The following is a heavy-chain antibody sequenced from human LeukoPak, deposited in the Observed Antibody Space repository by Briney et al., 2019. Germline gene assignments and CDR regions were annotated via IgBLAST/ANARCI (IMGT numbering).Heavy chain of an antibody. J-gene: IGHJ2*01. CDR2: IYQSGTT. V-gene: IGHV4-38-2*01. Sequence: SETLSLTCAVSGYSISSGYYWGWIRQPPGKGLEWIGSIYQSGTTYYNPSLKSRVTISADTSKNQFSLKLSSVTAADTAVYYCARRTQWNVGDSWYLDLWGRGTLVTVSS. CDR3: ARRTQWNVGDSWYLDL. CDR1: GYSISSGYY. D-gene: IGHD4-17*01.